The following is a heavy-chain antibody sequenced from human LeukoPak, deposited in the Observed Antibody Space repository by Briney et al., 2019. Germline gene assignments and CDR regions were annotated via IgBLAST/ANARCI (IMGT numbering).Heavy chain of an antibody. CDR3: ARVGHIAAAGTHDY. Sequence: SETLSLTCTVSGGSISSYYWSWIRQPPGKGLEWIANIFYSGSPNYNPSLKSRVTISFDTSKNQFSLKLSSVTAADTAVYYCARVGHIAAAGTHDYWGQGTLVTVSS. V-gene: IGHV4-59*08. CDR2: IFYSGSP. J-gene: IGHJ4*02. CDR1: GGSISSYY. D-gene: IGHD6-13*01.